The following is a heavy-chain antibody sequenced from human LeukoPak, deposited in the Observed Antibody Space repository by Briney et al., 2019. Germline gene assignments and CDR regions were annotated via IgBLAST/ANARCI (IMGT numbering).Heavy chain of an antibody. V-gene: IGHV3-30*03. CDR2: ISYDGSNK. D-gene: IGHD5-18*01. Sequence: PGGSLRLSCAASGFTFSSYGMHWVRQAPGKGLEWVAVISYDGSNKYYADSVKGRFTISRDNSKNTLYLQMNSLRAEDTAAYYCALEQGQLWLLPGRYWGQGTLVTVSS. J-gene: IGHJ4*02. CDR1: GFTFSSYG. CDR3: ALEQGQLWLLPGRY.